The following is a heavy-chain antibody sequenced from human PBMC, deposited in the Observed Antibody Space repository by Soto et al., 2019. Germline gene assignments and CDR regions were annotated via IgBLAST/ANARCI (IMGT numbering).Heavy chain of an antibody. CDR3: ARDIVVVPAAIRNYYYYGMDV. CDR1: GGSISSSNW. Sequence: SETLSLTCAVSGGSISSSNWWSWVRQPPGKGLEWIGEIYHSGSTNYNPSLKSRVTISVDKSKNQFSLKLSSVTAADTAVYYCARDIVVVPAAIRNYYYYGMDVWGQGTTVTVSS. V-gene: IGHV4-4*02. J-gene: IGHJ6*02. D-gene: IGHD2-2*01. CDR2: IYHSGST.